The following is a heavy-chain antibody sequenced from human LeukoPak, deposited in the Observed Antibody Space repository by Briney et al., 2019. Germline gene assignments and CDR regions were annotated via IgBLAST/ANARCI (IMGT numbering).Heavy chain of an antibody. CDR3: ARSIVVVPAAMYYYYYGMDV. CDR2: ISAYNGST. CDR1: GYTFTSYG. D-gene: IGHD2-2*01. Sequence: ASVKVSCKASGYTFTSYGISWVRQAPGQGLEWMGWISAYNGSTNYAQKLQGRVTMTTDTSTSTAYMELRSLRSDDTAVYYCARSIVVVPAAMYYYYYGMDVWGQGTTVTVSS. J-gene: IGHJ6*02. V-gene: IGHV1-18*01.